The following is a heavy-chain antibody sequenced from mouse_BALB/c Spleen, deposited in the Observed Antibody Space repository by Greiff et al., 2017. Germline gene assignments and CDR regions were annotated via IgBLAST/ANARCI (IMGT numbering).Heavy chain of an antibody. J-gene: IGHJ4*01. CDR3: ARGYYGSAGAMDY. CDR2: ISYDGSN. CDR1: GYSITSGYY. D-gene: IGHD1-1*01. V-gene: IGHV3-6*02. Sequence: EVKLQESGPGLVKPSQSLSLTCSVTGYSITSGYYWNWIRQFPGNKLEWMGYISYDGSNNYNPSLKNRISITRDTSKNQFFLKLNSVTTEDTATYYCARGYYGSAGAMDYWGQGTSVTVSS.